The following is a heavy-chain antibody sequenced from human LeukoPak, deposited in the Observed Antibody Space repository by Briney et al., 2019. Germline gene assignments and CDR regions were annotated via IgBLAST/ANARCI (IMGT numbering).Heavy chain of an antibody. CDR3: ARARVWFGECLDY. V-gene: IGHV4-34*01. Sequence: SETLSLTCAVYGGSFSSYCWSWIRQPPGKGLEWIGEINHSGSTNYNPSLKSRVTISVDTSKNQFSLKLSSVTAADTAVYYCARARVWFGECLDYWGQGTLVTVSS. CDR2: INHSGST. D-gene: IGHD3-10*01. CDR1: GGSFSSYC. J-gene: IGHJ4*02.